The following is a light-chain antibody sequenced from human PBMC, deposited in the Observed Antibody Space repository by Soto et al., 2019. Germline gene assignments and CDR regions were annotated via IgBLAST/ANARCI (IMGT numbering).Light chain of an antibody. CDR2: GAS. V-gene: IGKV3-20*01. CDR1: QSVSSSY. Sequence: EIVLTQSPGTLSLSPGERATLSCRASQSVSSSYLAWYQQKPGQAPRLLISGASSRAPGIPDRFSGSGYGTDFTLTISRLEPEDFAVYYCQQYGTSPRTFGQGTKVEIK. CDR3: QQYGTSPRT. J-gene: IGKJ1*01.